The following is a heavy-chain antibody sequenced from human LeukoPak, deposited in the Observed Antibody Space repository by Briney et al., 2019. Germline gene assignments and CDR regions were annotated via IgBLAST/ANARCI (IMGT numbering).Heavy chain of an antibody. D-gene: IGHD1-1*01. CDR3: ARSAAGTYY. J-gene: IGHJ4*02. Sequence: VGSLRLSCVASGFTSSSYSMNWVRHAPGQGLEWVSSISSSSSYKYYTDSVKGRFTISRDNAKNSLYLQMNSLRAEDTAVYYCARSAAGTYYWGQGTLVTVSS. V-gene: IGHV3-21*01. CDR1: GFTSSSYS. CDR2: ISSSSSYK.